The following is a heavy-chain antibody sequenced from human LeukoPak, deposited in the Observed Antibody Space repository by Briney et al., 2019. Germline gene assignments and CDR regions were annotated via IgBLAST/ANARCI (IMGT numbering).Heavy chain of an antibody. Sequence: PSETLSLTCTVSGGSISGSNYYWGWVRQSPEKGLEWIGSIIYSGTTHYDPSLRSRVTISVNTSKSQFSLRLTPVTAADTAVYYCARDFGDHRIDYWGQGTLVTVSS. CDR3: ARDFGDHRIDY. V-gene: IGHV4-39*01. CDR2: IIYSGTT. D-gene: IGHD4-17*01. CDR1: GGSISGSNYY. J-gene: IGHJ4*02.